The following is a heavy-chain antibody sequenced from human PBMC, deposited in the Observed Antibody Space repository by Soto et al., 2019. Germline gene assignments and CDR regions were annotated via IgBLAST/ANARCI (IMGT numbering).Heavy chain of an antibody. J-gene: IGHJ4*02. CDR2: ISAYNGNT. CDR1: GYTFTSYG. Sequence: QVQLVQSGAEVKKPGASVKVSCKASGYTFTSYGISWVRQAPGQGLEWIGWISAYNGNTNYAQKLQGRVTMTTDPSTSTAYMELRSLRSDATAVYYCARDPMVRGVPVDYWGQGTLVTVSS. CDR3: ARDPMVRGVPVDY. D-gene: IGHD3-10*01. V-gene: IGHV1-18*04.